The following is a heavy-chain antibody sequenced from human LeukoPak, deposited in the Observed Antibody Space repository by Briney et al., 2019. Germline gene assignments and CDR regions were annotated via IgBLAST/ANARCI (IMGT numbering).Heavy chain of an antibody. CDR1: GYTFTSYG. D-gene: IGHD4-23*01. CDR2: ISAYNGNT. CDR3: ARELPLDYYGGNSLNAFDI. V-gene: IGHV1-18*01. J-gene: IGHJ3*02. Sequence: GASVKVSCKASGYTFTSYGISWVRQAPGQGLEWMGWISAYNGNTNYAQKLQGRVTMTTDTSTSTAYMELRSLRSDDTAVYYCARELPLDYYGGNSLNAFDIWGQGTMVTVSS.